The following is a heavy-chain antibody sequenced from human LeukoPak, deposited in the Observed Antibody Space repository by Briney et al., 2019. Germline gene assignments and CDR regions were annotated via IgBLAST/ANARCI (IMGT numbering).Heavy chain of an antibody. V-gene: IGHV3-48*01. J-gene: IGHJ6*03. CDR2: ISSRGSSI. Sequence: GGSLRLSCAASGFTFSTYSMNWVRQAPGKGLEWVSYISSRGSSIYYGDSVKGRFTISRDNAKNSLYLQMNSLRVEDTAVYYGARDLVSYYNYYMDVWGKGTTVTVSS. CDR3: ARDLVSYYNYYMDV. CDR1: GFTFSTYS. D-gene: IGHD3-16*01.